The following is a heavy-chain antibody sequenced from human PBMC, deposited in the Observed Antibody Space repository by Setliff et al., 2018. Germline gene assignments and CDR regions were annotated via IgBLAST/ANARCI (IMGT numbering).Heavy chain of an antibody. Sequence: SETLSLTCSVSGGSISSSYWTWIRQPPGKGLEWIGYIYSSGSSNYNPSLKGRVTISVDTSKNQFSLRLSSVTAADTAVYYCARAAKYDSSGYYGFWFDPWGQGNLVTVSS. CDR2: IYSSGSS. CDR3: ARAAKYDSSGYYGFWFDP. V-gene: IGHV4-59*01. CDR1: GGSISSSY. J-gene: IGHJ5*02. D-gene: IGHD3-22*01.